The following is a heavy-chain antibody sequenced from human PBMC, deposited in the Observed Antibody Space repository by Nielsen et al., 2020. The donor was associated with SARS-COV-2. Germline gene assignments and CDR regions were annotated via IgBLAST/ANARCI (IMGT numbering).Heavy chain of an antibody. CDR3: ARGAAAPYYFDY. Sequence: SVKVSCKASGGTFSSYAISWVRQAPGQGLEWMGGIIPIFGTANYAQKFQGRVTITADKSTSTAYMELSSLRSEDTAVYYCARGAAAPYYFDYWGQGTLVTVSS. D-gene: IGHD2-2*01. J-gene: IGHJ4*02. CDR1: GGTFSSYA. V-gene: IGHV1-69*06. CDR2: IIPIFGTA.